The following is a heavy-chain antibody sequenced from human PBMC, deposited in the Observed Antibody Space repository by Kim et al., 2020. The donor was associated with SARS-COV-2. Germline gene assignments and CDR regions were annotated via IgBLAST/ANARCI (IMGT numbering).Heavy chain of an antibody. V-gene: IGHV4-34*01. D-gene: IGHD2-15*01. Sequence: SETLSLTCAVYGGSFSGYYWSWIRQPPGKGLEWIGEINHSGSTNYNPSLKSRVTISVDTSKNQFSLKLSSVTAADTAVYYCARGTQFRYCSGGSCAWYFDLWGRGTLVTVSS. CDR1: GGSFSGYY. J-gene: IGHJ2*01. CDR3: ARGTQFRYCSGGSCAWYFDL. CDR2: INHSGST.